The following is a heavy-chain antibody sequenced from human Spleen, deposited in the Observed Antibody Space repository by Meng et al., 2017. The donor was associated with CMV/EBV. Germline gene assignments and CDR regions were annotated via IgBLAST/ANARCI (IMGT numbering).Heavy chain of an antibody. D-gene: IGHD3-3*01. CDR1: GFTFNDYA. CDR2: IYAGGYT. CDR3: AKLGPGVVGAFHF. Sequence: GESLKISCAASGFTFNDYAMNWVRQAPGKGLEWVAAIYAGGYTYYADFVKGRFTIPRDNYKKMLYLQMQRLRAEDSAVYYCAKLGPGVVGAFHFWGQGTLVTVSS. V-gene: IGHV3-23*03. J-gene: IGHJ3*01.